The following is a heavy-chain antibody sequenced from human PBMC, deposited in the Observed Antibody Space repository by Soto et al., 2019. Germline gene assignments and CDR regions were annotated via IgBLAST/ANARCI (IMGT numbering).Heavy chain of an antibody. D-gene: IGHD3-10*01. CDR1: GFVFKDSS. Sequence: EVLLVESGGGLVQPGGSLKLSCAASGFVFKDSSIHWVRQASGKGLEWVGRIRDRAYNYATAYAASVKGRFTISRDDSNNKAHLQMDSLKTEDTAIYYCTRLISAAQDYWGQGTLVTVSS. CDR3: TRLISAAQDY. J-gene: IGHJ4*02. CDR2: IRDRAYNYAT. V-gene: IGHV3-73*01.